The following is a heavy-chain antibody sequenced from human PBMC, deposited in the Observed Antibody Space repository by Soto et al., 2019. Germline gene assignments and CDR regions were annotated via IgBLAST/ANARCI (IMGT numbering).Heavy chain of an antibody. CDR3: ARAVTSTSCFGY. CDR1: GGSISSYY. V-gene: IGHV4-59*01. J-gene: IGHJ4*02. Sequence: PSETLSLTCTVSGGSISSYYWSWIRQPPGKGLEWIGYIYYSGSTNYNPSLKSRVTISVDTSKNQFSLNLSSVTAADTAVYYCARAVTSTSCFGYWGQGNLVTVSS. D-gene: IGHD2-2*01. CDR2: IYYSGST.